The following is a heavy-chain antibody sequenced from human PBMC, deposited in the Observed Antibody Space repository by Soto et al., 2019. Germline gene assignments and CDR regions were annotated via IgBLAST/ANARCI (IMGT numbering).Heavy chain of an antibody. CDR1: GFTFSSYG. D-gene: IGHD3-3*01. J-gene: IGHJ6*02. CDR3: AKGIEVTIKYYYYYGMDV. Sequence: QVQLVESGGGVVQPGRSLRLSCAASGFTFSSYGMHWVRQAPGKGLEWVAVISYDGSNKYYADSVKGRFTISRDNSKNTLYLQMNSLRAEDTAVYYCAKGIEVTIKYYYYYGMDVWGQGTTVTVS. V-gene: IGHV3-30*18. CDR2: ISYDGSNK.